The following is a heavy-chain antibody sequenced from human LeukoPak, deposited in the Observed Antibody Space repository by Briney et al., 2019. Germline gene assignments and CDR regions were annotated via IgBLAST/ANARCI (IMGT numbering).Heavy chain of an antibody. CDR1: GFTFSSYA. CDR3: AKDLNDYSNYPDY. CDR2: INSDGSST. Sequence: PGRSLRLSCAASGFTFSSYAMHWVRQAPGKGLVWVSRINSDGSSTSYADSVKGRFTISRDNSKNTLYLQMNSLRAEDTAVYYCAKDLNDYSNYPDYRGQGTLVTVSS. V-gene: IGHV3-74*01. D-gene: IGHD4-11*01. J-gene: IGHJ4*02.